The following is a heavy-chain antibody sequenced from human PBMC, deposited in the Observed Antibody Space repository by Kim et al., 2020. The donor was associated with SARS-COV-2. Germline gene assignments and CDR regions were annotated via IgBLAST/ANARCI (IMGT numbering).Heavy chain of an antibody. CDR2: IYYSEST. J-gene: IGHJ4*02. V-gene: IGHV4-31*03. CDR1: GGSISSGGYY. CDR3: ARASTLNDFDY. Sequence: SETLSLTCTVSGGSISSGGYYWSWIRQLPGQGLEWIGYIYYSESTYYNPSLKSRVTISIDTSKNQFSLNLSSVTAADTAVYYCARASTLNDFDYWGQGTLVTVSS. D-gene: IGHD1-1*01.